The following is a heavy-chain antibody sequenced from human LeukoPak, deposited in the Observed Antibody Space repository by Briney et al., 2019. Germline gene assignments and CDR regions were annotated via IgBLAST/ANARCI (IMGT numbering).Heavy chain of an antibody. CDR2: INPSGGST. D-gene: IGHD4-17*01. Sequence: ASVKVSCKASGYTFTSYYMHWVRQAPGQGLEWMGIINPSGGSTSYAQKFQGRVTITRDTSASTAYMELSSLRSEDMAVYYCARDGVDGDYVFDYWGQGTLVTVSS. J-gene: IGHJ4*02. V-gene: IGHV1-46*01. CDR3: ARDGVDGDYVFDY. CDR1: GYTFTSYY.